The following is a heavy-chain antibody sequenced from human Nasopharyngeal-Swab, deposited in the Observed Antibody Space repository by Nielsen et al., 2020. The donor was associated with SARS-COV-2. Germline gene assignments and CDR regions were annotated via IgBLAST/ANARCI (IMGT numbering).Heavy chain of an antibody. CDR2: EYYRSTWYI. Sequence: SQTLSLTCVISGDSVPSNRAAWPWLRQSPSRGLEWLGREYYRSTWYIDHAVSVQGRIRINPDTTKNLFSLHLNSVPIDDTAVYYCSRGSHKSGWFWGLGTLVTVSS. D-gene: IGHD6-19*01. CDR3: SRGSHKSGWF. CDR1: GDSVPSNRAA. V-gene: IGHV6-1*01. J-gene: IGHJ4*02.